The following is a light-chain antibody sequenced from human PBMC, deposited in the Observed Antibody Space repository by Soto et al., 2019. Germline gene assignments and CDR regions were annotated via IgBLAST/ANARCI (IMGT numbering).Light chain of an antibody. CDR3: QQYYSTLLYT. J-gene: IGKJ2*01. CDR2: WAS. V-gene: IGKV4-1*01. CDR1: QSVLYSSNNKNY. Sequence: DIVMTQSPDSLAVSLGERATINCKSSQSVLYSSNNKNYLAWYQQKPGQPPKLLIYWASTRESGVPDRFSGSGSGTDFPLTISSLQAEDVAVYYCQQYYSTLLYTFGQGTKLEIK.